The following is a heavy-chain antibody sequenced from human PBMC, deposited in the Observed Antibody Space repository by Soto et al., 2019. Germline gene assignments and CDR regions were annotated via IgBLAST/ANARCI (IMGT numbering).Heavy chain of an antibody. CDR1: GFTFSIYA. CDR2: ISYDGTKI. D-gene: IGHD2-15*01. CDR3: ARGFLIYCSGGSCYSGPYYYYGMDV. J-gene: IGHJ6*02. V-gene: IGHV3-30-3*01. Sequence: GGSLRLSCTASGFTFSIYAMHWVRQAPGKGLEWVAIISYDGTKIDYADSVKGRFTISRDNSKNTLYLQMNSLRAEDTAVYYCARGFLIYCSGGSCYSGPYYYYGMDVWGQGTTVTVS.